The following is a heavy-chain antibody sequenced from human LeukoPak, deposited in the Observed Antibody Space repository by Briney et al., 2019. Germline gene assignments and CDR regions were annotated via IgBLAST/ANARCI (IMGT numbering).Heavy chain of an antibody. J-gene: IGHJ4*02. D-gene: IGHD3-10*01. Sequence: PGGTLRLSCAASGFLFNSHHMNWVRQAPGKGLEWISYITSSSSKIYYADSVEGRFTVSRDNSKNTLYLQMSSLRAGDTAVYYCAKAGHYGSGSYYSDYWGRGTLVTVSP. CDR3: AKAGHYGSGSYYSDY. V-gene: IGHV3-48*01. CDR2: ITSSSSKI. CDR1: GFLFNSHH.